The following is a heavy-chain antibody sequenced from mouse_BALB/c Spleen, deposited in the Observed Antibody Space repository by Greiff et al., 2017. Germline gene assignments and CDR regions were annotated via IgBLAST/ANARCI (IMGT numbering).Heavy chain of an antibody. Sequence: EVQRVESGGGLVKPGGSLKLSCAASGFTFSDYYMYWVRQTPEKRLEWVATISDGGSYTYYPDSVKGRFTISRDNAKNNLYLQMSSLKSEDTAMYYCARDGYSAMDYWGQGTSVTVSS. CDR3: ARDGYSAMDY. CDR1: GFTFSDYY. CDR2: ISDGGSYT. V-gene: IGHV5-4*02. J-gene: IGHJ4*01.